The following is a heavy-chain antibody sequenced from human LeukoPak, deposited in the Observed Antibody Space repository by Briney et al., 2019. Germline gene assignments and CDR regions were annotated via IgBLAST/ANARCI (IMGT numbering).Heavy chain of an antibody. D-gene: IGHD2-15*01. Sequence: GGSPRLSCAASGFTFDDHAMHWVRQAPGKGLEWVAGISGNSGSTGYADSVKGRFTVSRDNAKNYLYLQMNSLRVEDTALYHCTKGSGSWADYWGQGTLVTVSS. CDR3: TKGSGSWADY. CDR2: ISGNSGST. J-gene: IGHJ4*02. V-gene: IGHV3-9*01. CDR1: GFTFDDHA.